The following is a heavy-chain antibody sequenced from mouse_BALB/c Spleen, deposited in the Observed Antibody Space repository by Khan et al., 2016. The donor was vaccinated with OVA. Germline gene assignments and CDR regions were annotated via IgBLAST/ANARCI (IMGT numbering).Heavy chain of an antibody. CDR3: TRGGSYYRSDGWFAY. V-gene: IGHV1-4*01. CDR1: GYTFTTYT. CDR2: IIPSSDYT. J-gene: IGHJ3*01. D-gene: IGHD2-14*01. Sequence: QVQLQQSGAELARPGASVKMSCKASGYTFTTYTINWVKQRPGQGLEWIGYIIPSSDYTNYNQKFKDKATLTADKSASAAYKQRSSLTSEDSAVYYCTRGGSYYRSDGWFAYWGQGTLVTVSS.